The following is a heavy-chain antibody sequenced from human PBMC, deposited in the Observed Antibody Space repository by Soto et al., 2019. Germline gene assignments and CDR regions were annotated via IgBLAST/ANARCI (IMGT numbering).Heavy chain of an antibody. CDR2: IIPMFGIA. Sequence: QVQLVQSGAEVTKPGSSVKVSCKGSGGNRYTITWVRQAPGQGLEWMGRIIPMFGIATYEQNFQGRVTISADKSTNTAYMELSSLRSEDTAVYYCARDSGRSDVVPAAISAMDVWGQGTTVTVSS. CDR1: GGNRYT. J-gene: IGHJ6*02. CDR3: ARDSGRSDVVPAAISAMDV. D-gene: IGHD2-2*01. V-gene: IGHV1-69*08.